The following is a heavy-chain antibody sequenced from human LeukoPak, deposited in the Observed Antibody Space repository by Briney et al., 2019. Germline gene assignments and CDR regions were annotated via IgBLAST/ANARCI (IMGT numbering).Heavy chain of an antibody. CDR1: GFTFSSYW. V-gene: IGHV3-7*03. CDR2: IKQDGSEK. J-gene: IGHJ5*02. CDR3: ARDRGLHWFDP. Sequence: GGSLRLSCAASGFTFSSYWMSWVRQAPGKGLEWVANIKQDGSEKYYVDSVRGRFTISRDNAKNSLYLQMNSLRAEDTAVYYCARDRGLHWFDPWGQGTLVTVSS. D-gene: IGHD4-11*01.